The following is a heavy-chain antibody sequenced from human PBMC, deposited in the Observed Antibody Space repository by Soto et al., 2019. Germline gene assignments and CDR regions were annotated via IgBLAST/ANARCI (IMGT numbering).Heavy chain of an antibody. CDR2: INHSGST. J-gene: IGHJ1*01. V-gene: IGHV4-34*01. CDR3: ARVSPYDSSGYYRAEYFQH. Sequence: SLTCAVYGGSFSGYYWSWIRQPPGKGLEWIGEINHSGSTNYNPSLKSRVTISVDTSKNQFSLKLSSVTAADTAVYYCARVSPYDSSGYYRAEYFQHWGQGTLVTVSS. CDR1: GGSFSGYY. D-gene: IGHD3-22*01.